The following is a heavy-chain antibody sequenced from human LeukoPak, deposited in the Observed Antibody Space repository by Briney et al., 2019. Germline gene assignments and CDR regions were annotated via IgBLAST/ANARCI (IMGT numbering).Heavy chain of an antibody. CDR1: GFTFSNYA. Sequence: QTRGSLRLSCAASGFTFSNYAMSWVRQAPGRGLEWVSTISGGSYSTYYADSVKGRITISRDNSKNTLILQMNSLGAEDTALYYCAKNVQYQVPYAFDIWGQGTMVTVSS. V-gene: IGHV3-23*01. CDR2: ISGGSYST. CDR3: AKNVQYQVPYAFDI. D-gene: IGHD2-2*01. J-gene: IGHJ3*02.